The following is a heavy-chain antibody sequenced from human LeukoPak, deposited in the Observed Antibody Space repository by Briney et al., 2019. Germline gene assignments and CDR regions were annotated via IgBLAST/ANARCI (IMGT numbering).Heavy chain of an antibody. CDR2: IYHSGNT. D-gene: IGHD6-19*01. CDR3: ARVRPYSTGWYLFDY. Sequence: SETLSLTCTVSGYSISSGYYWGWIRQPPGKGLEWIGSIYHSGNTYYNPSLKSRVAISVDTSKNQFSLRLNSVTAADTAVYYCARVRPYSTGWYLFDYWGQGTLVTVSS. V-gene: IGHV4-38-2*02. CDR1: GYSISSGYY. J-gene: IGHJ4*02.